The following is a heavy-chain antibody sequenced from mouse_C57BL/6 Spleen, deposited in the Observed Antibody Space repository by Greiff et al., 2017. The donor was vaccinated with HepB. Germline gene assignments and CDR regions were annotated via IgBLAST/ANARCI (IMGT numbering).Heavy chain of an antibody. CDR1: GYTFTNYW. CDR3: ARWGTAQRVAMDY. J-gene: IGHJ4*01. V-gene: IGHV1-63*01. D-gene: IGHD3-2*02. Sequence: VQLQQSGAELVRPGTSVKMSCKATGYTFTNYWIGWAKQRPGHGLEWIGDIYPGGGYTNYNETFKGKATLTADKSSSTAYMQFSSLTSDDSAIYYCARWGTAQRVAMDYWGQGTSVTVSS. CDR2: IYPGGGYT.